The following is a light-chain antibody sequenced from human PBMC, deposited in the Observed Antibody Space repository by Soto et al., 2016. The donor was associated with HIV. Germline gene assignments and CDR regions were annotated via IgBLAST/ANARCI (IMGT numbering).Light chain of an antibody. CDR3: QAWDSSTVV. J-gene: IGLJ2*01. CDR2: QHT. Sequence: SYELTQPPSVSVSPGQTASITCSGDKLGDKYASWYQQKPGQSPVPVIYQHTKRPSGIPERFSGSNSGNTATLTIGGTQAMDEADYYCQAWDSSTVVFGGGTKLTVL. V-gene: IGLV3-1*01. CDR1: KLGDKY.